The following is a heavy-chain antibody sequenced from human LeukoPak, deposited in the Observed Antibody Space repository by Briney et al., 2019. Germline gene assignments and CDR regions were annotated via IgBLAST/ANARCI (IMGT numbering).Heavy chain of an antibody. D-gene: IGHD2-21*02. CDR2: INPNSGGT. Sequence: ASVKVSCKASGYTFTGYYMHWVRQAPGQGLEWMGWINPNSGGTNYAQKFQGRVTMTRDTSISTAYMELSRLRSDDTAVYYCARSAVVTAILLVYWGQGTLVTVSS. CDR1: GYTFTGYY. CDR3: ARSAVVTAILLVY. V-gene: IGHV1-2*02. J-gene: IGHJ4*02.